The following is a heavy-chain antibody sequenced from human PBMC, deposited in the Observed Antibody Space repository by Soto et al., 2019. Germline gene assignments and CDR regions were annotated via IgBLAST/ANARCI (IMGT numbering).Heavy chain of an antibody. J-gene: IGHJ4*02. CDR2: ITDNGGST. D-gene: IGHD4-17*01. V-gene: IGHV3-23*01. CDR3: AKERATTTAFDY. CDR1: GFTFSRDG. Sequence: GGSLRLSCAASGFTFSRDGMSWVRQAPGKGLEWVSLITDNGGSTYYADSVKGRFTISRDNTKNTLFLQMNSLRAEDTAVYYCAKERATTTAFDYWGQGTLVTVSS.